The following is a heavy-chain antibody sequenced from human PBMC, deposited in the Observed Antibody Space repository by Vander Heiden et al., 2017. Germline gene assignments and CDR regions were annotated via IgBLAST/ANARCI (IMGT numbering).Heavy chain of an antibody. J-gene: IGHJ4*02. Sequence: LHLQESGPGLVKPSDTLSLTCRVSGGSISSTSYYWGWIRQAPGKGLEWIGSIFYRGDTSYNPSLKSRVTMSVDTSKNQFSLKLSSVTAADTAVYYCVRDPLMTDYWGQGTLVTVSS. CDR1: GGSISSTSYY. CDR3: VRDPLMTDY. CDR2: IFYRGDT. V-gene: IGHV4-39*02.